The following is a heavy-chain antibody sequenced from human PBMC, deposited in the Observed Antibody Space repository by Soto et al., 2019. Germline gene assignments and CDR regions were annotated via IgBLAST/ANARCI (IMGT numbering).Heavy chain of an antibody. D-gene: IGHD2-8*01. Sequence: PGGSLRLSCAASGFTFSSYGMHWVRQAPGKGLEWVAVISYDGSNKYYADSVKGRFTISRDNSKNTLYLQMNSLRAEDTAVYYCALIATSPSDYWGRGTLVTVSS. CDR1: GFTFSSYG. J-gene: IGHJ4*02. CDR3: ALIATSPSDY. V-gene: IGHV3-30*03. CDR2: ISYDGSNK.